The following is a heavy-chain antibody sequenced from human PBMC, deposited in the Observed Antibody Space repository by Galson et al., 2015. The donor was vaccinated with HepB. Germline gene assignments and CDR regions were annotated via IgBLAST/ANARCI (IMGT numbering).Heavy chain of an antibody. J-gene: IGHJ4*02. CDR2: INPSVGST. Sequence: SVKVSCKASGYTFTSYSLHWVRQAPGQGLEWMGIINPSVGSTSYAQKFQGRVTMTRDTSTSTVSMELSSLRSEDTAVYYCATSQKGGNLPPGDYWGQGTLVTVSS. V-gene: IGHV1-46*01. CDR3: ATSQKGGNLPPGDY. D-gene: IGHD4-23*01. CDR1: GYTFTSYS.